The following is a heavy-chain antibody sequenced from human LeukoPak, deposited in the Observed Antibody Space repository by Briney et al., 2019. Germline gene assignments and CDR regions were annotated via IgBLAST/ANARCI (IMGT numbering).Heavy chain of an antibody. V-gene: IGHV1-8*03. CDR2: MNANSGNT. CDR3: ARADVVVVVPAASYYYYYMDV. CDR1: GYTFTSYD. D-gene: IGHD2-2*01. J-gene: IGHJ6*03. Sequence: GASVKVSCKASGYTFTSYDINWVRQATGQGLEWMGWMNANSGNTGYAQKFQGRVTITRNTSISTAYMELSSLRSEDTAVYYCARADVVVVVPAASYYYYYMDVWGKGTTVTVSS.